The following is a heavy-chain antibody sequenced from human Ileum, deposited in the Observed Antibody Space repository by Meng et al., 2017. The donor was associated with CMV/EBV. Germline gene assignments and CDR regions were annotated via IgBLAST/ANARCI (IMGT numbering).Heavy chain of an antibody. V-gene: IGHV3-21*01. CDR2: ISDRDVYK. Sequence: GGSLRLSCEASGFTFSDYSMNWVRQAPGKGLEWVSSISDRDVYKYYAASVKGRFTISRDNAKNSLYLEMNSLKAEDTAVYFCAIDIKYPYYLDSWGQGTLVT. CDR3: AIDIKYPYYLDS. CDR1: GFTFSDYS. J-gene: IGHJ4*02. D-gene: IGHD2-2*02.